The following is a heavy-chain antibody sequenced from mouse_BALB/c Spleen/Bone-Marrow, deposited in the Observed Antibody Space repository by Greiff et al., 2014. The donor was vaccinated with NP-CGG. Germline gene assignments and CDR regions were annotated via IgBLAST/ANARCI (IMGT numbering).Heavy chain of an antibody. CDR1: GYTFTSYW. V-gene: IGHV1S22*01. CDR2: IYPSSGST. Sequence: LQQSGSELGRPGASVKLPCKASGYTFTSYWMHWGKQRPGPGLEWIGNIYPSSGSTNYDEKFKSKATLTVDTSSSTAYMQLSSLTSEDSAVYYCTRDYDWVPDYWGQGTTLTVSS. D-gene: IGHD1-1*01. CDR3: TRDYDWVPDY. J-gene: IGHJ2*01.